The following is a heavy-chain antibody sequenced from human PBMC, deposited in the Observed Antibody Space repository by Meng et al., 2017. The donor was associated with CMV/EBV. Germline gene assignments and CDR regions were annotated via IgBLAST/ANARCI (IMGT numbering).Heavy chain of an antibody. CDR1: GFTFSSYA. V-gene: IGHV3-30*04. Sequence: LSLTCAASGFTFSSYAMHWVRQAPSKGLEWVAVISYDGSNKYYADSVKGRFTISRDNSKNTLYLQMNSLRAEDTAVYYCARDRNTYKGGYSSSWGGYWGQGTLVTVSS. J-gene: IGHJ4*02. D-gene: IGHD6-13*01. CDR2: ISYDGSNK. CDR3: ARDRNTYKGGYSSSWGGY.